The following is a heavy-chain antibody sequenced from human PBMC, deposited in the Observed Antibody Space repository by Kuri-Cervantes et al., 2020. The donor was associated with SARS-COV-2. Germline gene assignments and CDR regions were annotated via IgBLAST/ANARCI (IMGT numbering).Heavy chain of an antibody. J-gene: IGHJ6*02. Sequence: AGSLRLSCAASGFTLSSYEMNWVRQAPGKGLEWVSYISSSGSTIYYAVSGKGRFTIYIDNAKNSLYLQMNSLRAEDTAVYYCARDFAGGDRGSSSSFSYYYGMDVWGQGTTVTVSS. V-gene: IGHV3-48*03. CDR1: GFTLSSYE. CDR2: ISSSGSTI. CDR3: ARDFAGGDRGSSSSFSYYYGMDV. D-gene: IGHD6-6*01.